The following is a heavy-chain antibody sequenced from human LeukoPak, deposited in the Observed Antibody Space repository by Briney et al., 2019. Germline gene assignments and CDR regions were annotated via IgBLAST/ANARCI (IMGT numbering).Heavy chain of an antibody. CDR2: INSDGSWT. V-gene: IGHV3-74*01. D-gene: IGHD5-18*01. J-gene: IGHJ3*02. CDR3: AKGSSYGLHAFDI. Sequence: QPGGSLRLSCAASGNYWMHWVRQVPGKGLVWVSHINSDGSWTSYADSVKGRFTISKDNAKNTVYLQMNSLRAEDTAVYYCAKGSSYGLHAFDIWGQGTMVTVSS. CDR1: GNYW.